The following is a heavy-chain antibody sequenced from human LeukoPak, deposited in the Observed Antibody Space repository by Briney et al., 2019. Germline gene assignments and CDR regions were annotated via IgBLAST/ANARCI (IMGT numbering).Heavy chain of an antibody. CDR3: ARDRGIAVAYAFDI. CDR2: IYYSGST. Sequence: SETLSLTCTVSGGSISSYYWSWIRQPPGKGLEWIGYIYYSGSTNYNPSLKSRVTISVDTSKNQFSLQLNSVTPEDTAVYYCARDRGIAVAYAFDIWGQGTMVTVSS. CDR1: GGSISSYY. V-gene: IGHV4-59*12. J-gene: IGHJ3*02. D-gene: IGHD6-19*01.